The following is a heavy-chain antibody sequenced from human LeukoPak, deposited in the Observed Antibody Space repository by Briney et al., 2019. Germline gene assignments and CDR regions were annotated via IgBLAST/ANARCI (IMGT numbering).Heavy chain of an antibody. V-gene: IGHV3-23*01. D-gene: IGHD5-12*01. J-gene: IGHJ4*02. CDR3: ARGPSGYHNT. CDR1: GFTFSSDA. CDR2: ISGSGGST. Sequence: GGSLRLSCVASGFTFSSDAMSWVRQAPGKGLEWVSAISGSGGSTYYADSVKGRFTISRDNSKNTLYLQMNSLRAEDTAVYYCARGPSGYHNTGGQGTLVTVSS.